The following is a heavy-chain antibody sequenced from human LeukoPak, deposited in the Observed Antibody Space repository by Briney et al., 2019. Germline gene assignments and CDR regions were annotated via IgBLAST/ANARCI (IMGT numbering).Heavy chain of an antibody. CDR2: IYYSGST. CDR3: ARHEYSGSYYGLSWFDP. J-gene: IGHJ5*02. D-gene: IGHD1-26*01. Sequence: SETLSLTCTVSGGSISSSGYYWGWIRQPPGKGLEWIASIYYSGSTYYNPSLKSRVTISVDTSKNQLSLKLSSLTGADTAVYYCARHEYSGSYYGLSWFDPWGQGTLVTVSS. V-gene: IGHV4-39*01. CDR1: GGSISSSGYY.